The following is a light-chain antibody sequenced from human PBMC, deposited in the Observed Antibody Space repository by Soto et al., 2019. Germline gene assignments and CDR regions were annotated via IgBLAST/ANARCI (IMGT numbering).Light chain of an antibody. CDR1: QSVRSDY. J-gene: IGKJ1*01. Sequence: EIVLTQSPGSLSLSLGDRATLSCRASQSVRSDYLAWYQQQPGEAPSLHIYGASTRSTGIPDRFTGSGSGTDVTIPISSREHEEFAVTYCQQYGSSPRTFGEGTKVEIK. CDR2: GAS. CDR3: QQYGSSPRT. V-gene: IGKV3-20*01.